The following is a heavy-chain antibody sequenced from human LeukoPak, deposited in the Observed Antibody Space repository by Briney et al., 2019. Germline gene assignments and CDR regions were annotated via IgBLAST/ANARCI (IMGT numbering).Heavy chain of an antibody. CDR2: ISYDGSNK. CDR3: ARAQWLVAPPGLVDY. Sequence: GGSLRLSCAASGFTFSSYAMHWVRQAPGKGLEWVAVISYDGSNKYYADSVKGRFTISRDNSKNTLYLQMNSLRAEDTAVYYCARAQWLVAPPGLVDYWGQGTLVTVPS. V-gene: IGHV3-30-3*01. J-gene: IGHJ4*02. CDR1: GFTFSSYA. D-gene: IGHD6-19*01.